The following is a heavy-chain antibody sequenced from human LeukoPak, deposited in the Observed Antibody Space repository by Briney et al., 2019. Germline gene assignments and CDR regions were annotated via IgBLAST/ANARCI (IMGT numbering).Heavy chain of an antibody. CDR3: ARDAPLPDF. V-gene: IGHV3-21*01. CDR2: ISSSSNYI. D-gene: IGHD1-26*01. J-gene: IGHJ4*02. Sequence: GGSLTLSCAASGVTFSSYNMNWVRQAPGKGLEWVSSISSSSNYIYYTDSVKGRFTISRDNGKNSLYMQMNSLRAEDTAVYYCARDAPLPDFWGQGTLVTVSA. CDR1: GVTFSSYN.